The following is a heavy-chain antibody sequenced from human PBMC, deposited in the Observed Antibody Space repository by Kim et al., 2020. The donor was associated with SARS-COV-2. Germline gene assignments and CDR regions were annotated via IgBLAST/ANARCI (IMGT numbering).Heavy chain of an antibody. CDR2: IYPGDSDT. CDR1: GYSFTSYW. J-gene: IGHJ5*02. V-gene: IGHV5-51*01. Sequence: GESLKISCKGSGYSFTSYWIGWVRQMPGKGLEWMGIIYPGDSDTRYSPSFQGQVTISADKSISTAYLQWSSLKASDTAMYYCARRHYYGSGSWAGAYFWFDPWGQGTLVTVSS. D-gene: IGHD3-10*01. CDR3: ARRHYYGSGSWAGAYFWFDP.